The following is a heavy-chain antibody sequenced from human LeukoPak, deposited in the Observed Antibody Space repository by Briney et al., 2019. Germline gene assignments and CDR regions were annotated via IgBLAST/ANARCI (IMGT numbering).Heavy chain of an antibody. CDR2: ISDSGGST. CDR1: GFTFSLNG. V-gene: IGHV3-23*01. Sequence: PGGSLRLSCEASGFTFSLNGMHWVRQAPGKGLEWVSAISDSGGSTYYADSVKGRFTVSRDNSKNTMYLQMNSLRAEDTAVYYCAKDRRACSSSSCYYRFDYWGQGTLVTVSS. J-gene: IGHJ4*02. CDR3: AKDRRACSSSSCYYRFDY. D-gene: IGHD2-2*01.